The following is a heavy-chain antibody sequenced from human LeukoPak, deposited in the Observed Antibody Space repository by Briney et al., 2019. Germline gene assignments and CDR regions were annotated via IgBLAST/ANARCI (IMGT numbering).Heavy chain of an antibody. Sequence: GASVKVSCKASGGTFSSYAISWVRQAPGQGLEWMGGIIPIFGTANYAQKFQGRVTITADESTSTAYMELSSLRSEDTAVYYCARTARSQRSPVQHWGQGTLVTVSS. D-gene: IGHD1-26*01. CDR2: IIPIFGTA. V-gene: IGHV1-69*01. CDR1: GGTFSSYA. J-gene: IGHJ1*01. CDR3: ARTARSQRSPVQH.